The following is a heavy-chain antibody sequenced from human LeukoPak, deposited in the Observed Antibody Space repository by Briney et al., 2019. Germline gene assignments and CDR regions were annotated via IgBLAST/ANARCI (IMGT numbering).Heavy chain of an antibody. CDR3: ARAVTWIDP. Sequence: GGSLRLSCAASGFTFSSYGMHWVRQAPGKGLEWVAFIQNDGNDKYYADSVKGRFTVSRDNSKNTLDLQMNGLRAEDTAVYYCARAVTWIDPWGQGTLVTVSS. CDR1: GFTFSSYG. CDR2: IQNDGNDK. V-gene: IGHV3-30*19. J-gene: IGHJ5*02.